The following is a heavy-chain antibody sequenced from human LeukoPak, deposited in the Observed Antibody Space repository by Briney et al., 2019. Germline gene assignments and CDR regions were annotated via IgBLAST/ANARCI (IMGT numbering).Heavy chain of an antibody. CDR3: ARAKEWELQYNWFDP. Sequence: ASVKVSCKASGYTFATYGINWVRQAPGQGLEWMGWISAYNGNTNYAQKLQGRVTMTTDTSTSTAYVELRSLRSDDTAVYYCARAKEWELQYNWFDPWGQGTLVTVSS. D-gene: IGHD1-26*01. CDR2: ISAYNGNT. V-gene: IGHV1-18*01. CDR1: GYTFATYG. J-gene: IGHJ5*02.